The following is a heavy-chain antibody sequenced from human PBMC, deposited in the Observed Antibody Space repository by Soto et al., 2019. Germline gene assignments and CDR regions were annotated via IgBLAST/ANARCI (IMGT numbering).Heavy chain of an antibody. CDR1: GFTFDDYA. V-gene: IGHV3-9*01. J-gene: IGHJ4*02. CDR2: ISWNSGSI. D-gene: IGHD3-3*01. CDR3: AKDKYFWSGYPDY. Sequence: EVQLVESGGGLVQPGRSLRLSCAASGFTFDDYAMHWVRQAPGKGLEWVSGISWNSGSIGYADSVKGRFTISRDNAKNSLYLQMNSLRAEDTALYYCAKDKYFWSGYPDYWGQGTLVTVSS.